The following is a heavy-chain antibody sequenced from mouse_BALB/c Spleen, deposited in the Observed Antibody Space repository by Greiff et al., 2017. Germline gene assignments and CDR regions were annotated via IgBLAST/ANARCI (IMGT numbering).Heavy chain of an antibody. Sequence: VQLQQSGAELAKPGASVKMSCKASGYTFTSYWMHWVKQRPGQGLEWIGYINPSTGYTEYNQKFKDKATLTADKSSSTAYMQLSSLTSEDSAVYYCARSEGNYRFGFAYWGQGTLVTVSA. J-gene: IGHJ3*01. V-gene: IGHV1-7*01. CDR1: GYTFTSYW. CDR2: INPSTGYT. CDR3: ARSEGNYRFGFAY. D-gene: IGHD2-14*01.